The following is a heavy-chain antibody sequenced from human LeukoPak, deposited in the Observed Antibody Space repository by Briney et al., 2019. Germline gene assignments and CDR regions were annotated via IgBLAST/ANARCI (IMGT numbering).Heavy chain of an antibody. V-gene: IGHV3-30*02. J-gene: IGHJ4*02. CDR3: AGEDTYDFWSGYWPPFHY. Sequence: GGSLRLSCAASGFTFSSYGMHWVRQAPGKGLEWVAFIRYDGSNKYYADSVKGRFTISRDNSKNTLYLQMNSLRAEDTAVYYCAGEDTYDFWSGYWPPFHYWGQGTLVIVSS. D-gene: IGHD3-3*01. CDR2: IRYDGSNK. CDR1: GFTFSSYG.